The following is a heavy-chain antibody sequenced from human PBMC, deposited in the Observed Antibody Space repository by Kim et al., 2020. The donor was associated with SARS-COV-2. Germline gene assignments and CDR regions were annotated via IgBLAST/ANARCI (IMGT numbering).Heavy chain of an antibody. V-gene: IGHV3-23*01. J-gene: IGHJ4*02. CDR3: GKEGYSMGRHFAY. CDR1: GFTFSSYA. D-gene: IGHD3-10*01. Sequence: GGSLRLSCAASGFTFSSYAMSWVRQAPGKGLEWVAAISGGGGSKDYADSVKGRFTISRDNSKNTLYLQMNSLRAEDMAVYYCGKEGYSMGRHFAYWGQGTLVTVSS. CDR2: ISGGGGSK.